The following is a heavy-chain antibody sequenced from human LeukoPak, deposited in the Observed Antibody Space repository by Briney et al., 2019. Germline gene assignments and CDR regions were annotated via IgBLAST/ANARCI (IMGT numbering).Heavy chain of an antibody. V-gene: IGHV7-4-1*02. Sequence: ASVKVSCKASGYTFTSYAMNWVRQAPGQGLEWMGWINTNTGNPTYAQGFTGRFVFSLDTSVSTAYLQISSLKAEDTAVYYCARGSPTDSGSYFYYYYYMDVWGEGTTVTVSS. CDR2: INTNTGNP. D-gene: IGHD1-26*01. J-gene: IGHJ6*03. CDR1: GYTFTSYA. CDR3: ARGSPTDSGSYFYYYYYMDV.